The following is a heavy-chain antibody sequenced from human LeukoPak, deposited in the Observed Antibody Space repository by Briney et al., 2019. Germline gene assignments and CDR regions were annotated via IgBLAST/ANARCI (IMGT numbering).Heavy chain of an antibody. J-gene: IGHJ3*02. CDR2: ISGSGGST. CDR1: GFTVSSNY. CDR3: AKVGVGAIFAFDI. D-gene: IGHD1-26*01. V-gene: IGHV3-23*01. Sequence: GGSLRLSCAASGFTVSSNYMSWVRQAPGKGLEWVSAISGSGGSTYYADSVKGRFTISRDNSKNTLYLQMNSLRAEDTAVYYCAKVGVGAIFAFDIWGQGTMVTVSS.